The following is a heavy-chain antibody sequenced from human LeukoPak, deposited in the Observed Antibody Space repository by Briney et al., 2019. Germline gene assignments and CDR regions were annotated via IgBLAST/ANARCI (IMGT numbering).Heavy chain of an antibody. CDR1: GYTFTSYY. D-gene: IGHD2-21*02. V-gene: IGHV1-46*01. Sequence: ASVKVSCKASGYTFTSYYMHWVRQAPGQGLEWMGLINPTGGSTGYAQKFQGRVTMTTDTSTSTAYMELRSLRSDDTAVYYSARGGVVVTAIGYFQHWGQGTLVTVSS. CDR2: INPTGGST. J-gene: IGHJ1*01. CDR3: ARGGVVVTAIGYFQH.